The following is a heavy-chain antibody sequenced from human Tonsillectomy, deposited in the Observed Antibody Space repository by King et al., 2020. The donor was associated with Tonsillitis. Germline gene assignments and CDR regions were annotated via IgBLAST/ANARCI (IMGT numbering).Heavy chain of an antibody. CDR3: ARHHSSGWYYFDY. V-gene: IGHV4-34*01. J-gene: IGHJ4*02. D-gene: IGHD6-19*01. CDR2: IKHSGNT. Sequence: VQLQQWGAGLLKPSETLSITCAVYGGSFSDYSWSWIRQPPGKGLEWIGEIKHSGNTNYNPSLKSRVTMSVDTSKNPFSLKLSSVTAADTAVYYCARHHSSGWYYFDYWGQGTQATVSS. CDR1: GGSFSDYS.